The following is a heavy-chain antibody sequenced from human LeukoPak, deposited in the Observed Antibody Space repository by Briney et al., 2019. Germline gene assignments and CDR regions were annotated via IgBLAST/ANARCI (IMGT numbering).Heavy chain of an antibody. Sequence: SETLSLTCTVSGGSISSSSYYWGWIRQPPGNGLEWIGSIYYSGSTCYNPSLKSRVTISVDTSKNQFSLKLSSVTAADTAVYYCARRHGSGSYYNYNWFDPWGQGTLVTVSS. CDR1: GGSISSSSYY. D-gene: IGHD3-10*01. V-gene: IGHV4-39*01. J-gene: IGHJ5*02. CDR2: IYYSGST. CDR3: ARRHGSGSYYNYNWFDP.